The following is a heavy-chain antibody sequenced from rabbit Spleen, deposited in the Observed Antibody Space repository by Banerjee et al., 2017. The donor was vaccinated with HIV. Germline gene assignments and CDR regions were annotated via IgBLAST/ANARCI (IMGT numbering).Heavy chain of an antibody. V-gene: IGHV1S45*01. J-gene: IGHJ6*01. CDR2: IYITSGNT. CDR3: ARSGYVGWGGDGDLTGNKL. D-gene: IGHD4-1*01. CDR1: GFDLSSYYY. Sequence: QEQVEESGGGLVKPEGSLTLTCKASGFDLSSYYYMCWVRQAPGKGLKWIACIYITSGNTFYANWARGRFTISKTSSTTVTLQMTSLTAADTAAYFCARSGYVGWGGDGDLTGNKLWGPGTLVTVS.